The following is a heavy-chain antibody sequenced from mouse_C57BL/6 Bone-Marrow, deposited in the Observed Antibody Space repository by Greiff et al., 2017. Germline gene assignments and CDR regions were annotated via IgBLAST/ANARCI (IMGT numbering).Heavy chain of an antibody. D-gene: IGHD1-1*01. CDR3: ARTTVVATRYFDV. J-gene: IGHJ1*03. CDR2: IGPGSGST. V-gene: IGHV1-77*01. CDR1: GYTFTDYY. Sequence: VQLQQSGAELVKPGASVKISCKASGYTFTDYYINWVKQRPGQGLEWIGKIGPGSGSTYYNEKFKGKATLTADKSSSTAYMQLSSLTSADSAVYFCARTTVVATRYFDVWGTGTTVTVSS.